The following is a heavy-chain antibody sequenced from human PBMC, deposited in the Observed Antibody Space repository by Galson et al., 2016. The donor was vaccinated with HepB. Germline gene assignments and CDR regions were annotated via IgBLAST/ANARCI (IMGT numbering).Heavy chain of an antibody. D-gene: IGHD3-3*01. Sequence: SLRLSCAASGFTFRSYWMHWVRQAPGKGLVWVSRTNSDGSSTSYADSVKGRFTISRDNAKNTLYLQMNSLRAEDTAVYYCARGNGDFWSGYELDYWGQGTLVTVSS. CDR3: ARGNGDFWSGYELDY. V-gene: IGHV3-74*01. CDR2: TNSDGSST. CDR1: GFTFRSYW. J-gene: IGHJ4*02.